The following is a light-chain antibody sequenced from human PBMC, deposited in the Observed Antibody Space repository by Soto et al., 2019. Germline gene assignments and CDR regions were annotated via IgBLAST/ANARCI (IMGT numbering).Light chain of an antibody. CDR1: SSDVGAYKY. J-gene: IGLJ1*01. CDR2: EVS. V-gene: IGLV2-14*01. Sequence: QSALTQPASVSGSPGQSITISCTGTSSDVGAYKYVSWYQQHPGKAPKLMIYEVSDRPSGVSNRFSGSKSGNTASLTISGLQADDEADYYCSSYTSSFSYVFGTGTKLTVL. CDR3: SSYTSSFSYV.